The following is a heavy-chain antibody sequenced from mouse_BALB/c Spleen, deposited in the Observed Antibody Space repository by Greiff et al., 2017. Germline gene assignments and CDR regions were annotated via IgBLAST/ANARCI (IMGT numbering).Heavy chain of an antibody. Sequence: QVQLQQSGAELAKPGASVKMSCKASGYTFTSYWMHWVHQRPGQGLEWIGYINPSTGYTEYNQKFKDKATLTADKSSSTAYMQLSSLKSEDSAVYYCARTYGNYAMDYWGQGTSVTVSS. CDR1: GYTFTSYW. CDR2: INPSTGYT. V-gene: IGHV1-7*01. CDR3: ARTYGNYAMDY. D-gene: IGHD2-1*01. J-gene: IGHJ4*01.